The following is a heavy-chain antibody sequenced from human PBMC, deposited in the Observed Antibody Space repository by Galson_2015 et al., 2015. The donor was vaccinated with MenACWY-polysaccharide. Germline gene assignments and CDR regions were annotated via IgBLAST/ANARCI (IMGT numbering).Heavy chain of an antibody. V-gene: IGHV4-39*07. J-gene: IGHJ4*02. Sequence: ATLSLTCGVSGGSISSSSYYWGWIRRPPGEGLEWIGNIDDSGSTYYNPSLRSRVTISTDTSRNQFSLKLSSVTAADTAFHYCGRVVGPPAVAVIGTAGRSFDHWGQGTLVTVSS. CDR3: GRVVGPPAVAVIGTAGRSFDH. CDR1: GGSISSSSYY. CDR2: IDDSGST. D-gene: IGHD6-13*01.